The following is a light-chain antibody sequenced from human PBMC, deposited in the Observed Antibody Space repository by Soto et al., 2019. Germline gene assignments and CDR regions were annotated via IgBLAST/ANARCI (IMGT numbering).Light chain of an antibody. J-gene: IGKJ5*01. CDR3: QQLHTYPAT. V-gene: IGKV1-9*01. Sequence: DIQLTQSPSFLSASVGDRVTITCRASQGISSYLAWYQQNPGKAPKLLIYVASTLQSGVPSRFSGSGSGTEFTLTISSLQPEDFATYYCQQLHTYPATFGQGTRLEIK. CDR1: QGISSY. CDR2: VAS.